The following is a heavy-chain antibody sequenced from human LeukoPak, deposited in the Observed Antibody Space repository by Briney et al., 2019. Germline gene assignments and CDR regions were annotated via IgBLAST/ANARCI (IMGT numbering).Heavy chain of an antibody. V-gene: IGHV4-39*07. CDR2: TYFSGTT. D-gene: IGHD6-25*01. CDR3: AREAAG. Sequence: PSETLSLTCSVYGGSISSSSYYWGWVRQAPGRGLEWIGSTYFSGTTYYNPSLKRRVTISVDTSKNQFSLELKSVTAADTGVYYCAREAAGWGQGTLVTVSS. J-gene: IGHJ4*02. CDR1: GGSISSSSYY.